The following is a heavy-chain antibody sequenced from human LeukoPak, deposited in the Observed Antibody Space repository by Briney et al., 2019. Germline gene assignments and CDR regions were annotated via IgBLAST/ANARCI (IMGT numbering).Heavy chain of an antibody. V-gene: IGHV3-30*02. J-gene: IGHJ4*02. Sequence: GGSLRLSCAASGFTFSSYAMSWVRQAPGKGLQWVAFIRYDGSDKQYTDSVKGRFTISRDSSNNMVYLQMNSLRPEDTAVYYCARDGVLGAARVYSDYWGQGALVTVSS. CDR3: ARDGVLGAARVYSDY. CDR1: GFTFSSYA. D-gene: IGHD4/OR15-4a*01. CDR2: IRYDGSDK.